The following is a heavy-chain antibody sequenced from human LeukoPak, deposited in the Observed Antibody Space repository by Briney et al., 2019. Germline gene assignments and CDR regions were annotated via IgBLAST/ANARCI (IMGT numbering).Heavy chain of an antibody. J-gene: IGHJ4*02. V-gene: IGHV4-34*01. D-gene: IGHD5-12*01. CDR2: INHSGAT. CDR1: GGSFSGYY. Sequence: SETLSLTCAVYGGSFSGYYWSWIRQPPGKGLEWIGEINHSGATNYNPSLKSRVTISVDPSKNQFSLRLNSVTAADTAVYYCARSPISIVATIRFDYWGQGTLVSVSS. CDR3: ARSPISIVATIRFDY.